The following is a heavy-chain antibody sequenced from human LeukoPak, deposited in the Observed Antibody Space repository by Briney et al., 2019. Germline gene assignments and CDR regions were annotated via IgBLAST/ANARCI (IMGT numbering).Heavy chain of an antibody. CDR1: GFTFSGFW. V-gene: IGHV3-23*01. CDR2: ISGSGGST. D-gene: IGHD2-8*02. J-gene: IGHJ4*02. CDR3: ARDLLVGYFDY. Sequence: GGSLRLSCAASGFTFSGFWMTWVRQAPGKGLEWVSAISGSGGSTYYADSVKGRFTISRDNSKNTLYLQMNSLRAEDTAVYYCARDLLVGYFDYWGQGTLVAVSS.